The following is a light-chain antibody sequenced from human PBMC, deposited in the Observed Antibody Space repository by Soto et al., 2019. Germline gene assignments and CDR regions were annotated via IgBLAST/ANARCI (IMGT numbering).Light chain of an antibody. CDR3: QQYYTYSRT. CDR2: DAS. CDR1: QSINSR. Sequence: DIHMTQSPSTLSASVGDRVTITCRASQSINSRLAWYQQRPGKAPDLLIYDASTLQSGVPSRFSGSGSGTEFTLTISSLQPDDFATYSCQQYYTYSRTFGQGTKVDIK. V-gene: IGKV1-5*01. J-gene: IGKJ1*01.